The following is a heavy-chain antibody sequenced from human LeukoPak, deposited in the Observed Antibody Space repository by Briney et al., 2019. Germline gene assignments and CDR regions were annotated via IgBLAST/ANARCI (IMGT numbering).Heavy chain of an antibody. CDR2: IYSGGST. V-gene: IGHV3-53*01. CDR1: GFSVKSNS. CDR3: TKMQGFCTGSSCYPRTFDI. D-gene: IGHD2-2*01. J-gene: IGHJ3*02. Sequence: GGSLRLSCAGSGFSVKSNSMSWVRQAPGKGLEWVSVIYSGGSTYYSDSVKGRFTISRDNSKNTVYLHINNLRAEDTAVYYCTKMQGFCTGSSCYPRTFDIWGQGTMVSVSS.